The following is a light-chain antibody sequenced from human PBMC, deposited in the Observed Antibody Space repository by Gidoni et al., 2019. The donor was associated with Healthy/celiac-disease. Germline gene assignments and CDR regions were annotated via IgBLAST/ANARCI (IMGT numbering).Light chain of an antibody. CDR1: QSISSY. V-gene: IGKV1-39*01. Sequence: DIQMTQPPSSLSASVGDRVTITCRASQSISSYLNWYQQKPGKAPKLLIYAASSLQSGVPSRFSGNGSGTDFTLTISSLQPEDFATYYCQQSYSTPPTFXGXTKVEIK. CDR3: QQSYSTPPT. J-gene: IGKJ4*01. CDR2: AAS.